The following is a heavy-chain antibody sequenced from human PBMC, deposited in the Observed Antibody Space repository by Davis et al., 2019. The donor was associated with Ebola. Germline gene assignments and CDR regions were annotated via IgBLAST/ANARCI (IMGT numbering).Heavy chain of an antibody. CDR2: ISSDSDYI. D-gene: IGHD6-19*01. CDR1: GFTFSTYS. CDR3: ARVRYSSGWYDY. V-gene: IGHV3-21*01. J-gene: IGHJ4*02. Sequence: GESLKISCAASGFTFSTYSMSWVRKAPGKGLEWVSSISSDSDYIYYADSAKGRFTISRDNAKNSLYLQMNSLRAEDTAVYYCARVRYSSGWYDYWGQGTLVTVSS.